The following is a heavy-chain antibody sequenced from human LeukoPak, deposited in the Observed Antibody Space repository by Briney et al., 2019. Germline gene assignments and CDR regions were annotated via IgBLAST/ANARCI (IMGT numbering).Heavy chain of an antibody. J-gene: IGHJ4*02. D-gene: IGHD5-12*01. CDR2: TDDSGDT. V-gene: IGHV1-2*02. Sequence: ASVKVSCKASGYTFSGYYIHWVRQAPGQGLEWMGWTDDSGDTYYARNFQGRVTMTRDTSISTSYMDLSSLTSDDTAIYHCARGRGWLRLDFWGQGTLVTVSS. CDR3: ARGRGWLRLDF. CDR1: GYTFSGYY.